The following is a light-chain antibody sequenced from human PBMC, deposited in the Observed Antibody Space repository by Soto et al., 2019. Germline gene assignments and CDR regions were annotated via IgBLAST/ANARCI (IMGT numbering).Light chain of an antibody. CDR2: YAS. CDR3: QQYNNWPPIT. V-gene: IGKV3-15*01. J-gene: IGKJ5*01. Sequence: EIMMTQSPATLSVSTGEIATLSCRDSQSVSNNLAWYQHKPGQFPRLLIYYASPMATGIPARFSGSGSGTEFPITISRLQSEDVAVYYCQQYNNWPPITFGQGTRLEIK. CDR1: QSVSNN.